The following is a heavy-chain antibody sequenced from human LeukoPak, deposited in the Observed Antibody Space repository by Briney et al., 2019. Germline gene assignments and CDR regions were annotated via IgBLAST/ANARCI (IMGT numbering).Heavy chain of an antibody. D-gene: IGHD3-3*01. J-gene: IGHJ6*03. Sequence: PSETLSLTCTVSGGSISSYYWSWIRQPPGKGLEWIGYIYYSGSTNYNPSLKSRVTISVDTSKNQFSLKLSSVTAADTAVYYCVGVVISYYYYYMDVWGKGTTVTVSS. CDR3: VGVVISYYYYYMDV. V-gene: IGHV4-59*08. CDR2: IYYSGST. CDR1: GGSISSYY.